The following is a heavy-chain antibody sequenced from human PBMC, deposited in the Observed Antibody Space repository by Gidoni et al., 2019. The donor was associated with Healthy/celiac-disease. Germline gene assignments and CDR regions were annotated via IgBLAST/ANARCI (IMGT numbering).Heavy chain of an antibody. CDR2: IYYSGST. CDR3: ARLDYYSNPYYYYGMDV. D-gene: IGHD4-4*01. Sequence: QLQLQESGPGLVKPSETLSLTCTVSGGSIRSSRYYWGWIRQPPGKGLEWIGSIYYSGSTYYNPSLKSRVTISVDTSKNQFSLKLSSVTAADTAVYYCARLDYYSNPYYYYGMDVWGQGTTVTVSS. J-gene: IGHJ6*02. V-gene: IGHV4-39*01. CDR1: GGSIRSSRYY.